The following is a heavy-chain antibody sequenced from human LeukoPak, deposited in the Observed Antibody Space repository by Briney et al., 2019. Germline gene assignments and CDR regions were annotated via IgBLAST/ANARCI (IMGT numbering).Heavy chain of an antibody. J-gene: IGHJ4*02. Sequence: SETLSLTCTVSGGSVSSGSYYCSWIRQPPGKGLEWIGNSYYSGSTNYNPSLKSRVTISVDTSKNQFSLKLSSVTAADTAVYYCARAPNHYDFWSGYYQYYFDYWGQGTLVTVSS. CDR3: ARAPNHYDFWSGYYQYYFDY. D-gene: IGHD3-3*01. CDR1: GGSVSSGSYY. V-gene: IGHV4-61*01. CDR2: SYYSGST.